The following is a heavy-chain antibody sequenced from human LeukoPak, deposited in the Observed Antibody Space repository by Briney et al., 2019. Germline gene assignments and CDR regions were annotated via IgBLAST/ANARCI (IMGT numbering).Heavy chain of an antibody. CDR2: IYHSGNT. Sequence: PSETLSLTCTVSGGSISSADNYWSWIRQPPGKGLEWIGYIYHSGNTYYNPSLKSRVTISVDTSKNQFSPKLSSVTAADTAVYYCARYYGTLFDYWGQGTLATVSS. J-gene: IGHJ4*02. D-gene: IGHD4-17*01. CDR1: GGSISSADNY. CDR3: ARYYGTLFDY. V-gene: IGHV4-30-4*01.